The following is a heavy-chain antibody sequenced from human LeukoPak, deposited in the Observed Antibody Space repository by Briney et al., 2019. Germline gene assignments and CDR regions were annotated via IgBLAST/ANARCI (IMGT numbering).Heavy chain of an antibody. CDR3: ARVNYYDSSGYNQDAFDI. CDR2: IIPIFGTA. CDR1: GGTFSSYA. Sequence: ASVKVSCKASGGTFSSYAISWVRQAPGQGLEWMGGIIPIFGTADYAQKFQGRVTITADKSTSTAYMELSSLRSEDTAVYYCARVNYYDSSGYNQDAFDIWGQGTMVTVSS. V-gene: IGHV1-69*06. D-gene: IGHD3-22*01. J-gene: IGHJ3*02.